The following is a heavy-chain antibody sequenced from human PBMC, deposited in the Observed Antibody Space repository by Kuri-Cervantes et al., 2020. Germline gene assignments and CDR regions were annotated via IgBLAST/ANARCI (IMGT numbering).Heavy chain of an antibody. Sequence: SLRLSCAASGFTFDDYAMHWVRQAPGKGLEWVSGISWNSGSIGYADSVKGRFTISRDNAKNSLYLQMNSLRAEDTALYYCAKDNWDTTTGTTFFDLWGRGNLVNVSS. CDR2: ISWNSGSI. CDR3: AKDNWDTTTGTTFFDL. J-gene: IGHJ2*01. CDR1: GFTFDDYA. V-gene: IGHV3-9*01. D-gene: IGHD1-1*01.